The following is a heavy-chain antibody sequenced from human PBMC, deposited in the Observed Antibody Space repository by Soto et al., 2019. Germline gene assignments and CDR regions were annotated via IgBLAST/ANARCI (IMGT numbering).Heavy chain of an antibody. CDR2: ISSRDINI. D-gene: IGHD4-17*01. CDR1: GFTCSSYS. V-gene: IGHV3-48*01. CDR3: ARDYGDYVPRNDY. Sequence: EVQLVESGGGLIQPGGSLRLSCAASGFTCSSYSMNWVRQAPGKGLEWISYISSRDINIYYADSVKGRFTISRDIAKNSLYLQMNSLRAEDTAVYYCARDYGDYVPRNDYWGQGTLVTVSS. J-gene: IGHJ4*02.